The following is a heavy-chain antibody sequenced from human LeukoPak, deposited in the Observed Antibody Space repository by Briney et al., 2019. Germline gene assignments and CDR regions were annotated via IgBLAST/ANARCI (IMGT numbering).Heavy chain of an antibody. Sequence: GASVKVSCKASGYTFTSYAMRWVRQAPGQRLEWMGWINAGNGNTKYSQKFQGRVTITRDTSASTAYMELSSLRSEDTAVYYCARGSHRGDTAMVTSYWGQGTLVTVSS. D-gene: IGHD5-18*01. CDR2: INAGNGNT. V-gene: IGHV1-3*01. J-gene: IGHJ4*02. CDR3: ARGSHRGDTAMVTSY. CDR1: GYTFTSYA.